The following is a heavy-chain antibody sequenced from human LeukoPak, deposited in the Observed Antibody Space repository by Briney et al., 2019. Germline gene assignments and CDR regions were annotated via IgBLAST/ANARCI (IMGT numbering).Heavy chain of an antibody. J-gene: IGHJ4*02. V-gene: IGHV4-34*01. CDR2: INHSGST. CDR3: AKRQIYK. Sequence: PSETLSLTCAVYGGSFSGYYWSWIRQPPGKGLEWIGEINHSGSTNYNPSLKSRVTISVDTSKNQFSLKLSSVTAADTAVYYCAKRQIYKWGQGTLVTVSS. D-gene: IGHD1-1*01. CDR1: GGSFSGYY.